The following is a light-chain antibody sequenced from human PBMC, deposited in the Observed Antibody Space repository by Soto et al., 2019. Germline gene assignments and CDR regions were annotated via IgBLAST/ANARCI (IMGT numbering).Light chain of an antibody. V-gene: IGKV3-20*01. CDR3: QQYGSSPH. J-gene: IGKJ4*01. CDR1: QSIGDND. CDR2: GAS. Sequence: EIVLTQSPGTLSLSPGERGTLSCRASQSIGDNDLAWYQQKPGQAPRLLIHGASSRATGIPDRFSGSGSGTDFTLTISRLEPEDFAVYYCQQYGSSPHFGGGTKVEI.